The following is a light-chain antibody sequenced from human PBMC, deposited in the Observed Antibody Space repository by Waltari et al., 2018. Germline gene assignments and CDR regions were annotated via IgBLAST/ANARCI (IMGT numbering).Light chain of an antibody. J-gene: IGLJ3*02. CDR3: CSYAGRQLHWV. Sequence: QSALTQPRSVSGSPGQSVTISCTGTSSDVGGYNDVSWYQQHPAQVPELLISDVTKRPSGVPHRFSASKSGNTASLTISGLQAEEDADYYCCSYAGRQLHWVFGEGTKLTVL. V-gene: IGLV2-11*01. CDR2: DVT. CDR1: SSDVGGYND.